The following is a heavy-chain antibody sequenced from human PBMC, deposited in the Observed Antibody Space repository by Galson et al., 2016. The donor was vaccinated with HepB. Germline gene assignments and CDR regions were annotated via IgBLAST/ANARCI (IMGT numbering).Heavy chain of an antibody. CDR1: GFTFTTFG. CDR3: ARDFCYGGRSCYHALAY. V-gene: IGHV1-18*01. J-gene: IGHJ4*02. D-gene: IGHD2-15*01. Sequence: SVKVSCKASGFTFTTFGISWVRQAPGQGLEWMGWINTYSGDTNYAQKLQDRFTMTTDTSTTTAYMELRSLTSDDTAVYYCARDFCYGGRSCYHALAYWGQGTLVTVSS. CDR2: INTYSGDT.